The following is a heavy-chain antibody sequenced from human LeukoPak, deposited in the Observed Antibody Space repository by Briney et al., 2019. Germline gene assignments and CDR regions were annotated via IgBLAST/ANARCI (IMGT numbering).Heavy chain of an antibody. D-gene: IGHD6-19*01. CDR2: IYYSGSA. V-gene: IGHV4-59*08. CDR3: ARSIRVGGFVSDYFYYGMDV. CDR1: GGSISSDY. Sequence: SETLSLTCTVSGGSISSDYWSWIRQPPGKGLEWIGYIYYSGSANYNPSLKSRAIISVGTSKKQFSLKLSSVTAADTAVYYCARSIRVGGFVSDYFYYGMDVWGQGTTVTVSS. J-gene: IGHJ6*02.